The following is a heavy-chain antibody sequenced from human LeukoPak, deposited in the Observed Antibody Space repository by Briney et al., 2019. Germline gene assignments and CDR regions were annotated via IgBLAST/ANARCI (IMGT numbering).Heavy chain of an antibody. D-gene: IGHD2-21*02. V-gene: IGHV1-46*01. CDR2: INPSGGST. Sequence: VASVKVSCKASGYTFTSYYMHWVRQAPGQGLEWMGIINPSGGSTSYAQKFQGRVTMTRDTSTGTVYMELSSLRSEDTAVYYCVVVVTAIFDYWGQGTLVTVSS. CDR3: VVVVTAIFDY. CDR1: GYTFTSYY. J-gene: IGHJ4*02.